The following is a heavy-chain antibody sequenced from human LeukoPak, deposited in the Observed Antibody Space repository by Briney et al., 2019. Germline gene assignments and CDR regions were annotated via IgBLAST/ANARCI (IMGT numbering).Heavy chain of an antibody. J-gene: IGHJ4*02. V-gene: IGHV3-23*01. CDR3: AKDGNWARFED. CDR2: ITSRSTT. CDR1: GFIFSHYG. Sequence: GSLRLSCAASGFIFSHYGMNWVRQAPGKGLEWVSGITSRSTTYYADSGTGRFTISRDNSKNMVWLQINSPTAEDTATYYCAKDGNWARFEDWGQGTLVTVSS. D-gene: IGHD7-27*01.